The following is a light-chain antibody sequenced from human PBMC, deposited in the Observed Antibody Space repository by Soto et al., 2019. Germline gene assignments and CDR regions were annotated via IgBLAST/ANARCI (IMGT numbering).Light chain of an antibody. J-gene: IGKJ1*01. Sequence: EIVMTQSPATLSVSPGERATLSCRASQSVFSSLAWFQQKPGQAPRLLIYGAATRATGIPARFSGSGSGTEFPLTISSLQSEDFAIYYCQQYHNWPAFGQGTKVDIK. V-gene: IGKV3-15*01. CDR2: GAA. CDR3: QQYHNWPA. CDR1: QSVFSS.